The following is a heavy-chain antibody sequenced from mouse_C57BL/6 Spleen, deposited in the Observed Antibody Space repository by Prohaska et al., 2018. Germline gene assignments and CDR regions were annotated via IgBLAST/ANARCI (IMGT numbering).Heavy chain of an antibody. CDR3: ASPNWDWYFDV. CDR1: GIDFRRSW. J-gene: IGHJ1*03. CDR2: RNPDSSTI. D-gene: IGHD4-1*01. Sequence: EVKLLQFGGGLVQPGGSLKLSFAASGIDFRRSWMSWVRRPPGKGIEWIGERNPDSSTINYAPSLKDKFIISRDNAKNTLYLQMSKVRSEDTALYYCASPNWDWYFDVWGTGTTVTVSS. V-gene: IGHV4-1*01.